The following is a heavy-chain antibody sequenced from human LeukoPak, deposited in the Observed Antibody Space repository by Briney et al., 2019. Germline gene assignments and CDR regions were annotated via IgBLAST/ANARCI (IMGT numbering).Heavy chain of an antibody. CDR2: ICGSGGST. V-gene: IGHV3-23*01. J-gene: IGHJ4*02. D-gene: IGHD6-19*01. CDR1: GFALSSYA. Sequence: GGSLRLSCAASGFALSSYAMSWVRQAPGKGLEWVSAICGSGGSTYYADSVKGRFTISRDNSKNTLYLQMNSLRAEDTAVYYCAKDAPSSGYFDYWGQGTLVTVSS. CDR3: AKDAPSSGYFDY.